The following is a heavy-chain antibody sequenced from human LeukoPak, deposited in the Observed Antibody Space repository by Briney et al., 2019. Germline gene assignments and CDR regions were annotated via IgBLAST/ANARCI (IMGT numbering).Heavy chain of an antibody. J-gene: IGHJ4*02. CDR1: GFTFSSYG. D-gene: IGHD2-2*01. CDR3: AKDLGHQTVVPAGESGFDY. Sequence: PGGSLRLSCAASGFTFSSYGMHWVRQAPGKGLEWVAFIRYDGSNKYYADSVKGRFTISRDNSKNTLFLQMHSLRAEDTAVYYCAKDLGHQTVVPAGESGFDYWGQGTLVTVSS. V-gene: IGHV3-30*02. CDR2: IRYDGSNK.